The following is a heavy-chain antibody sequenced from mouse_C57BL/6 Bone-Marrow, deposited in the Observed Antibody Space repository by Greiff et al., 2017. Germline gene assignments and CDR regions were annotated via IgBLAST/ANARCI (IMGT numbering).Heavy chain of an antibody. J-gene: IGHJ1*03. CDR1: GYTFTDYY. D-gene: IGHD1-1*01. Sequence: VHLVESGPELVKPGASVKISCKASGYTFTDYYINWVKQRPGQGLEWIGWIYPGSGNTKYNEKFKGKATLTVDTSSSTAYMQLSSLTSEDSAVYFCARHEEEDYYGSSSGGYFDVWGTGTTVTVSS. CDR3: ARHEEEDYYGSSSGGYFDV. CDR2: IYPGSGNT. V-gene: IGHV1-84*01.